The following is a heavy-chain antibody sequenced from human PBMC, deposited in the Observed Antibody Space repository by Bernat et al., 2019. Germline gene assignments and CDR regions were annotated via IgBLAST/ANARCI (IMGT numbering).Heavy chain of an antibody. Sequence: EVQLVESGGGLVQPGGSLGLSCAAFGFTFSNYEMNWVRQAPGKGLEWVSYIGSSGITIYYTESVKGRFTISRDNAKNSLYLQMNSLRAEDTAVYYCAVITMVQGVGTFPDYWGQGTLVSVSS. V-gene: IGHV3-48*03. D-gene: IGHD3-10*01. CDR3: AVITMVQGVGTFPDY. CDR2: IGSSGITI. J-gene: IGHJ4*02. CDR1: GFTFSNYE.